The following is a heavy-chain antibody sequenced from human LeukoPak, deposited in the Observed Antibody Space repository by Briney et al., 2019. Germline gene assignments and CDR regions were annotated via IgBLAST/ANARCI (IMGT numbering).Heavy chain of an antibody. D-gene: IGHD2-15*01. Sequence: GGSLRLSCAASGFTFDDYGMSWVRHAQGKGMEWVSGINWNGGSTGYADSVKGRFTISRDNAKNSLYLQMNSLRAEDTALYYCARERDNYFDYWGQGTLVTVSS. V-gene: IGHV3-20*04. J-gene: IGHJ4*02. CDR1: GFTFDDYG. CDR2: INWNGGST. CDR3: ARERDNYFDY.